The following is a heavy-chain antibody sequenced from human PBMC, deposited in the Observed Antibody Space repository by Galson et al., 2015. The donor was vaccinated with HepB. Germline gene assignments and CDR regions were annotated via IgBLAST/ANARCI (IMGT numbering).Heavy chain of an antibody. D-gene: IGHD3-10*01. CDR2: FDPEDGET. CDR1: GYTLTELS. Sequence: SVKVSCKVSGYTLTELSMHWVRQAPGKGLEWMGGFDPEDGETIYAQKFQGRVTMTEDTSTDTAYMELSSLRSEDTAVYYCATGFTMVRGVSPFDYWGQGTLVTVSS. CDR3: ATGFTMVRGVSPFDY. V-gene: IGHV1-24*01. J-gene: IGHJ4*02.